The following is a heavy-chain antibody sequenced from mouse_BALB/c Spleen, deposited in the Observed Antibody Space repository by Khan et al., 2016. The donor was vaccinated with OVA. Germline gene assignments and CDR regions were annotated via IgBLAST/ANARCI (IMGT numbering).Heavy chain of an antibody. V-gene: IGHV2-2*01. J-gene: IGHJ4*01. CDR2: IWSGGST. D-gene: IGHD2-14*01. CDR3: SRIFIGTTDYAMDY. CDR1: GFSGTSYG. Sequence: QVQLKQSGPGLVQPSQSRSISCTVEGFSGTSYGVHGVRQSPGKGLEGLGGIWSGGSTDYNAAFISRLSISKDNSKSQVFFKMNSLHAHDTAIYYFSRIFIGTTDYAMDYWGQGTSVTVSS.